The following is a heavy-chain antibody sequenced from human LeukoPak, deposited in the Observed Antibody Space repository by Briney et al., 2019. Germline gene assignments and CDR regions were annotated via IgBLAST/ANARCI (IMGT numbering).Heavy chain of an antibody. CDR2: INSDGSST. CDR1: GFTFSSYW. D-gene: IGHD6-13*01. CDR3: ARETAAAGDYYFDY. J-gene: IGHJ4*02. Sequence: PGGSLRLSCAASGFTFSSYWMHWVRQAPGNGLVWVSRINSDGSSTSYADSVKGRFTISRDNAKNTLYLQMNSLRAEDTAVYYCARETAAAGDYYFDYWGQGTLVTVSS. V-gene: IGHV3-74*01.